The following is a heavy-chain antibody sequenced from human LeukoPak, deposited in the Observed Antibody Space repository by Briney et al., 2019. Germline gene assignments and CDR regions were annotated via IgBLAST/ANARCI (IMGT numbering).Heavy chain of an antibody. D-gene: IGHD3-16*02. CDR3: AKDSEAGYDYVWGSYPIDY. Sequence: GGSLRLSCAASSFTFGDYGMSWVRQAPGKGLERVSGINWNGGSTGYADSVRGRFTISRDNAKNSLYLQMNSLRAEDTAVYYCAKDSEAGYDYVWGSYPIDYWGQGTLVTVSS. CDR2: INWNGGST. J-gene: IGHJ4*02. CDR1: SFTFGDYG. V-gene: IGHV3-20*04.